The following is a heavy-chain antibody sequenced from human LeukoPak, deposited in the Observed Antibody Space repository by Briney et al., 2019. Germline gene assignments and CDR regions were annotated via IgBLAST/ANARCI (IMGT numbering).Heavy chain of an antibody. V-gene: IGHV3-53*01. CDR1: GSSVSSNY. Sequence: PGGSLRLSCAASGSSVSSNYVSWVRQAPGMGLEWVSVIYSGGTTYYADSIKGRFTISGDNSKNTLYLQMNSLRAEDTAVYYCAKDSAYSGWSGGFDFWGQGTLVIVSA. CDR2: IYSGGTT. J-gene: IGHJ4*02. CDR3: AKDSAYSGWSGGFDF. D-gene: IGHD6-19*01.